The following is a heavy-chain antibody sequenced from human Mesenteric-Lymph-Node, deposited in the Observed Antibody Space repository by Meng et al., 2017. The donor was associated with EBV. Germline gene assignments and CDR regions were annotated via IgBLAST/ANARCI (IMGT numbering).Heavy chain of an antibody. D-gene: IGHD3-16*01. CDR1: GYTFTTYG. J-gene: IGHJ4*02. Sequence: QGQLVPSAAAVKTPGASVKVSGKASGYTFTTYGLSWVRQDPGQGLEWMGWISGYNGNKNYAQRFQGRVTMTTDTSTSTAYMELRSLRSDDTAVYYCARDGGAGGDKGYWGQGTLVTVSS. CDR2: ISGYNGNK. V-gene: IGHV1-18*01. CDR3: ARDGGAGGDKGY.